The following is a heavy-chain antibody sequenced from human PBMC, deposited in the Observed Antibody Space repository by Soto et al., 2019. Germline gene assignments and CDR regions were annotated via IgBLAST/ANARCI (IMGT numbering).Heavy chain of an antibody. J-gene: IGHJ4*02. V-gene: IGHV5-51*01. CDR2: IYPGDSDT. D-gene: IGHD2-2*02. Sequence: PGESLKISCTASGYSFTNYWIGWVRQRPGKGLEWMGTIYPGDSDTRYSPSFQGRVTISADKSINTAYLQWSTLKASDTAMYFCARHFDCSTTSCYIDYWAQGSLVTVSS. CDR3: ARHFDCSTTSCYIDY. CDR1: GYSFTNYW.